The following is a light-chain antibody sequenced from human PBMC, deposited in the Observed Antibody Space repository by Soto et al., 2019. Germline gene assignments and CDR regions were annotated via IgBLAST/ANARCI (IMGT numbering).Light chain of an antibody. CDR3: HQYNNWPWT. CDR1: QSVDST. CDR2: RAS. Sequence: ETVLTQSPATLSVSPGERATLSCRASQSVDSTLAWYQQKPGQAPRLLIHRASARAPGFSARFSASGSGTECTLNSSSLQPEDFAVYYCHQYNNWPWTFGQGPKVEI. V-gene: IGKV3-15*01. J-gene: IGKJ1*01.